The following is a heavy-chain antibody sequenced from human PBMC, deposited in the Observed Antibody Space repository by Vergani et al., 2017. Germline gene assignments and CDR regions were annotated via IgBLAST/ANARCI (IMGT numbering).Heavy chain of an antibody. CDR2: TWYDGNNK. CDR3: ARDLRLLYNRFDP. D-gene: IGHD1-14*01. V-gene: IGHV3-33*08. Sequence: VQLLESGGSLKQPGGSVRLSCAASGFTFNQYGMHWVRQAPGKGLEWVAVTWYDGNNKQYADSVKGRFTISRDNSKSTMYLQVNSLRDEDTGVYYCARDLRLLYNRFDPWGKGTLVTVSS. CDR1: GFTFNQYG. J-gene: IGHJ5*02.